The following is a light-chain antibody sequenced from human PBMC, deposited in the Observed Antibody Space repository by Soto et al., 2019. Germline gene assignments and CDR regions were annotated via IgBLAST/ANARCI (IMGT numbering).Light chain of an antibody. J-gene: IGKJ4*01. Sequence: EIVLTQSPATLSLSPGEGATLSCRASQSVGRYLAWYQQKPGQAPRLLIYYASKRATGIAARFSGSGSGTDFTLTISSLEPEDFAVYYCQQRSDWPSTFGGGTKVQIK. CDR3: QQRSDWPST. CDR1: QSVGRY. CDR2: YAS. V-gene: IGKV3-11*01.